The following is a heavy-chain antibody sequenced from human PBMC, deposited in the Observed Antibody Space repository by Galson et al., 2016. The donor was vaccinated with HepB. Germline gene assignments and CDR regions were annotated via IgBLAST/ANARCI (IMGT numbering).Heavy chain of an antibody. CDR3: TRTDVAVAGTT. D-gene: IGHD6-13*01. J-gene: IGHJ5*02. V-gene: IGHV3-7*03. Sequence: SLRLSCAASGFTFTNYWMTWVRQAPGKGPEWVANIKQDGSEKYYVNSVKGRFTISRDNAKNSLYLHMNSLRADDTAFYYCTRTDVAVAGTTWGQGTLVTVSS. CDR1: GFTFTNYW. CDR2: IKQDGSEK.